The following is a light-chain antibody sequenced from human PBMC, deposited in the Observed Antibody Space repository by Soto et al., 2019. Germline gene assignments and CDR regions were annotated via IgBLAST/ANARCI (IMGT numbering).Light chain of an antibody. V-gene: IGLV2-14*03. Sequence: QSALTQPPSVSGSPGQSITLSCTGTSSHVGGYIYVSWYQQHPGKAHKLMLYDVSNQPSGVCNRFSGSKSGYTASLSISGLQAEDEDDYYCSSYTSSSTVVFGGGTKVTVL. J-gene: IGLJ2*01. CDR2: DVS. CDR1: SSHVGGYIY. CDR3: SSYTSSSTVV.